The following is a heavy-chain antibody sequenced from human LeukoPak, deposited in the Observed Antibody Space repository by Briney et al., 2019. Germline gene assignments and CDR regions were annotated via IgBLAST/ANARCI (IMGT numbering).Heavy chain of an antibody. CDR1: GGSISSYF. D-gene: IGHD5-12*01. Sequence: SETLSLTCTVSGGSISSYFWSWVRQPPGKGLEWIGYIYYSGSTNYNPSLKSRVTISVDTSKNQFSLKLSSMTAADTAVYYCARERSGYDPFFFDYWGQGILITVSS. CDR2: IYYSGST. V-gene: IGHV4-59*01. J-gene: IGHJ4*02. CDR3: ARERSGYDPFFFDY.